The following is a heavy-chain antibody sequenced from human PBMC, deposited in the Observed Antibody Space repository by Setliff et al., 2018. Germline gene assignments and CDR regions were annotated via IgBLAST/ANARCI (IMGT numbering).Heavy chain of an antibody. Sequence: SETLSLTCAVYGESFSGHYWSWIRQPPGKGLEWIGEINHSGSTNYNPSLKSRVTISVDTSKNTLYLQMNSLRAEDTAVYYCARGGCSATSCLDYWGQGILVTVSS. D-gene: IGHD2-2*01. CDR1: GESFSGHY. CDR3: ARGGCSATSCLDY. J-gene: IGHJ4*02. V-gene: IGHV4-34*01. CDR2: INHSGST.